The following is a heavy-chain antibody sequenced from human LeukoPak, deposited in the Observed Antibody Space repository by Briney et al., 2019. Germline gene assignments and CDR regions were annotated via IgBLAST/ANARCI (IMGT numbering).Heavy chain of an antibody. J-gene: IGHJ6*02. V-gene: IGHV4-34*01. Sequence: PSETLSLTCAVYGGSFSGYYWSGIRQPPGKGLEWIGEINHSGSTNYNPSLKSRVTISVDTSKNQFSLKLSSVTAADTAVYYCARVRYSYGYNYYYGIDVWGQGTTVTVSS. CDR1: GGSFSGYY. D-gene: IGHD5-18*01. CDR3: ARVRYSYGYNYYYGIDV. CDR2: INHSGST.